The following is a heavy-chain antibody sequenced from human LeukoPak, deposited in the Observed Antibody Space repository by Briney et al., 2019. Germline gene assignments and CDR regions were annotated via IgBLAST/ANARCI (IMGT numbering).Heavy chain of an antibody. V-gene: IGHV3-7*01. Sequence: GGSLTLSCAASGFIFSSYWVSWVRQAPGEGLEWVANIKQEGSEKYYVDSVKGRFSISRDNAKNSLSLQMNSLRAEDTAVYYCAREMGVTTFDYWGQGTLVTVSS. D-gene: IGHD4-17*01. CDR2: IKQEGSEK. J-gene: IGHJ4*02. CDR3: AREMGVTTFDY. CDR1: GFIFSSYW.